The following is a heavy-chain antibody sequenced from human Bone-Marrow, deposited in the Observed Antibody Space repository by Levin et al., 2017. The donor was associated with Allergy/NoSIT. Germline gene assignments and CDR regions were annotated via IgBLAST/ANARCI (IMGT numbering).Heavy chain of an antibody. Sequence: ASVKVSCAASGFIVSDNYMNWVRQAPGKGLEWVAVISGDGVTYLVDFVIVFFPISRDTSKNTVYLQMNHLRVEDTAVYDCTREAVVTALNHYHFFGMDVWGQGTTVTV. D-gene: IGHD2-21*02. V-gene: IGHV3-66*01. J-gene: IGHJ6*02. CDR3: TREAVVTALNHYHFFGMDV. CDR1: GFIVSDNY. CDR2: ISGDGVT.